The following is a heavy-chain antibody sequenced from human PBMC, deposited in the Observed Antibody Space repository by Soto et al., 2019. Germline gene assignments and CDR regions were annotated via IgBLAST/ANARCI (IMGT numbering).Heavy chain of an antibody. Sequence: ASVKVSCKASGYAFTGYYMHWVGQAPGQGLEWMGWINPNSGDTNYAQKFQGGVTMTRETSISTAYMEMSRLRSDDTAVYYCARDPAPTDCSGGSCYSRGSYHWGQGTLVTVSS. J-gene: IGHJ5*02. CDR3: ARDPAPTDCSGGSCYSRGSYH. CDR1: GYAFTGYY. V-gene: IGHV1-2*02. D-gene: IGHD2-15*01. CDR2: INPNSGDT.